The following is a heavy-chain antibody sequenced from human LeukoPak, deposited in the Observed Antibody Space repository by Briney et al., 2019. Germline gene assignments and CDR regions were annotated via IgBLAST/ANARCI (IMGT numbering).Heavy chain of an antibody. Sequence: PGGSLRLSCAASGFTFSSYGMHWVRQAPGKGLEWVAVIWYDGSNKYYADSVKGRFTISRDNSKNTLYLQMNSLRAEGTAVYYCARDPDSSGWSYYFDYWGQGTLVTVSS. CDR2: IWYDGSNK. D-gene: IGHD6-19*01. CDR3: ARDPDSSGWSYYFDY. CDR1: GFTFSSYG. V-gene: IGHV3-33*01. J-gene: IGHJ4*02.